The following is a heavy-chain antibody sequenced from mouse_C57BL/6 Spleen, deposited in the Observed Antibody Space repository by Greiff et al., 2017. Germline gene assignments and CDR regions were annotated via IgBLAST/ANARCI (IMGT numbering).Heavy chain of an antibody. Sequence: QVQLKQSGAELMKPGASVKLSCKATGYTFTGYWIEWVKQRPGNGLEWIGEILPGSGSTNNNEKFKGKATFTADTSSNTAYMQLSSLTTEDSAIYYCARDDLKVFAYWGQGTLVTVSA. CDR1: GYTFTGYW. CDR3: ARDDLKVFAY. D-gene: IGHD2-4*01. CDR2: ILPGSGST. V-gene: IGHV1-9*01. J-gene: IGHJ3*01.